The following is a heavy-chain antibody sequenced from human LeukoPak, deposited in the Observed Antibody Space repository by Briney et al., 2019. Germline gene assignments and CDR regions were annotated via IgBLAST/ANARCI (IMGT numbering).Heavy chain of an antibody. V-gene: IGHV4-59*01. CDR1: GGSISSYY. CDR2: IYYSGST. D-gene: IGHD3-3*01. Sequence: PSETLSLTCTVSGGSISSYYWSWIRQPPGKGLEWIGYIYYSGSTNYNPSLKSRVTISVDTSKNQFSLKLSSVTAADTAVYYCARALEGPDFDYWGQGTLVTVSS. CDR3: ARALEGPDFDY. J-gene: IGHJ4*02.